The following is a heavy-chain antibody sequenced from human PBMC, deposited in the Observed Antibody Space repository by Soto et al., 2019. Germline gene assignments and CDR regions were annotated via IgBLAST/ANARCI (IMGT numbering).Heavy chain of an antibody. Sequence: QITLKESGPTLVKPTQTLTLTCTFSGFSLSTSGVAVGWIRQPPGKALEWLALIYWDDDKSYSPSLKSRLTITNNTSNHQLVLTLTNMDPVATATYFCARAYYYGQNWFDPWGQGTQVTVSS. CDR3: ARAYYYGQNWFDP. J-gene: IGHJ5*02. V-gene: IGHV2-5*02. D-gene: IGHD3-10*01. CDR1: GFSLSTSGVA. CDR2: IYWDDDK.